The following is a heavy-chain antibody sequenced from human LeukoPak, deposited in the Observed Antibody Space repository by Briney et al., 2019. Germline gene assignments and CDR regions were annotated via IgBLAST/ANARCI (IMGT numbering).Heavy chain of an antibody. J-gene: IGHJ5*02. CDR1: GGTFSSYA. V-gene: IGHV1-69*13. Sequence: AASVKVSCKASGGTFSSYAISWVRQAPGQGLEWMGGIIPIFGTANYAQKFQGRVTITADESTSTAYMELSSLRSEDTAVYYCARVPYSSSWYNWFDPWGQGTLVTVSS. D-gene: IGHD6-13*01. CDR2: IIPIFGTA. CDR3: ARVPYSSSWYNWFDP.